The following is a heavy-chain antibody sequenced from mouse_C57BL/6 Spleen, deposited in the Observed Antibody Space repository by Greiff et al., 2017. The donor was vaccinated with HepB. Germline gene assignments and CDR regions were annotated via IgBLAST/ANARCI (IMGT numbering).Heavy chain of an antibody. Sequence: EVMLVESGGGLVKPGGSLKLSCAASGFTFSSYAMSWVRQTPEKRLEWVATISDGGSYTYYPDNVKGRFTISRDNAKNNLYLQMSHLKSEDTAMYYCARDGDGSSSYWYFDVWGTGTTVTVSS. CDR1: GFTFSSYA. CDR3: ARDGDGSSSYWYFDV. V-gene: IGHV5-4*01. D-gene: IGHD1-1*01. CDR2: ISDGGSYT. J-gene: IGHJ1*03.